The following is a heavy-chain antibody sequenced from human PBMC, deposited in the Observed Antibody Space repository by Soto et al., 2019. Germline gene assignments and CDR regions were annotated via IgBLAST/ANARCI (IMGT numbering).Heavy chain of an antibody. J-gene: IGHJ4*02. CDR1: GFTFSNYW. CDR3: MTTPRGCPFDY. Sequence: GGSLRLSCAASGFTFSNYWMTWVRQAPGKGLEWVAIIKQDGSETKYVDSVKGRFTISRDNAKNSVYLQMNSLRAEDTAVYYCMTTPRGCPFDYWGQGTLVTVSS. CDR2: IKQDGSET. V-gene: IGHV3-7*03. D-gene: IGHD3-10*01.